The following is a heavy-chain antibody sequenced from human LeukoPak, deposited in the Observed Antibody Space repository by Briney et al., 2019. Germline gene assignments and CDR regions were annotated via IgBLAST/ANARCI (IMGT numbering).Heavy chain of an antibody. J-gene: IGHJ5*02. Sequence: PSQTLSLTCTVSGGSISSGGYYWSWIRQHPGKGLEWIGYIYYSGSTYYNPSLKSRVTISVDTSKNQFSLKLSSVTAADTAVYYCARVGPYDYVWGSYRGWFDPWGQGTLVTVSS. CDR1: GGSISSGGYY. CDR3: ARVGPYDYVWGSYRGWFDP. CDR2: IYYSGST. D-gene: IGHD3-16*02. V-gene: IGHV4-31*03.